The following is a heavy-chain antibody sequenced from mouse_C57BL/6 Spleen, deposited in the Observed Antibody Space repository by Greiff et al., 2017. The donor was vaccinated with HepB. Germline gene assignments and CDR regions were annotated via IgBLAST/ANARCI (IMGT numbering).Heavy chain of an antibody. CDR3: ARLGSLYGSSWGDY. J-gene: IGHJ4*01. V-gene: IGHV1-69*01. Sequence: QVQLQQPGAELVMPGASVKLSCKASGYTFTSYWMHWVKQRPGQGLEWIGEIDPSDSYTNYNQKFKGKSTLTVDKSSSTAYMQLSSLTSEDSAVYYCARLGSLYGSSWGDYWGQGTSVTVSS. CDR1: GYTFTSYW. CDR2: IDPSDSYT. D-gene: IGHD1-1*01.